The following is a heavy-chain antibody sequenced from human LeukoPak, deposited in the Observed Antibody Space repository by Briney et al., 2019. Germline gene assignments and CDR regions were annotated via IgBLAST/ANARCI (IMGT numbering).Heavy chain of an antibody. V-gene: IGHV4-59*12. CDR1: GGSISSYY. D-gene: IGHD6-13*01. J-gene: IGHJ6*03. Sequence: SETLSLTCTVSGGSISSYYWSWIRQPPGKGLEWIGYIYYSGTTNSNPSLKSRVTISVDTSKNQFSLKLSSVTAADTAVYYCARDPLYSNNWYIYMDVWGKGTTVTVSS. CDR3: ARDPLYSNNWYIYMDV. CDR2: IYYSGTT.